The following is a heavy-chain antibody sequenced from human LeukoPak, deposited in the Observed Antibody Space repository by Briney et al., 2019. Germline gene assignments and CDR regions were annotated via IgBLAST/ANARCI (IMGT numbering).Heavy chain of an antibody. J-gene: IGHJ5*02. CDR1: GFTFRSHA. V-gene: IGHV3-23*01. Sequence: PGGPLRLSCAGSGFTFRSHAMSWVRQAPGKGLEWVSAISGSGGSTYYADSVKGRFTISRDNSKNTLYLQMNSLRAEDTAVYYCAKEKTDFTVTTKQAFDPWGQGTLVTVSS. CDR3: AKEKTDFTVTTKQAFDP. D-gene: IGHD4-17*01. CDR2: ISGSGGST.